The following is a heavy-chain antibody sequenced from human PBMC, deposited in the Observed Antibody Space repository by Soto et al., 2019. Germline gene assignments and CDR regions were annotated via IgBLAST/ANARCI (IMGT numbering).Heavy chain of an antibody. CDR1: GGSISSGGYY. V-gene: IGHV4-31*03. CDR3: ARANRFLDYYYGMDV. CDR2: IYYSGST. J-gene: IGHJ6*02. D-gene: IGHD3-3*01. Sequence: SETLSLTCTVSGGSISSGGYYWSWIRQHPGKGLEWIGYIYYSGSTYYNPSLKSRVTISVDTSKNQFSLKLSSVTAADTAVYYCARANRFLDYYYGMDVWGQGTTVTVSS.